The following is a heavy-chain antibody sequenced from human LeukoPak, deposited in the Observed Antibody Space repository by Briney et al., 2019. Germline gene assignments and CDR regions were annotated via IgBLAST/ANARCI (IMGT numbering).Heavy chain of an antibody. CDR3: ARTHYYGSGSYSY. V-gene: IGHV3-20*04. CDR2: INWNGGST. CDR1: GFTFDDYG. D-gene: IGHD3-10*01. Sequence: PGGSLRLSCAASGFTFDDYGMSWVRQAPGKGLEGVSGINWNGGSTGYADSVKGRFTIFRDNAKNSLYLQMNSLRAEDTALYYCARTHYYGSGSYSYWGQGTLVTVSS. J-gene: IGHJ4*02.